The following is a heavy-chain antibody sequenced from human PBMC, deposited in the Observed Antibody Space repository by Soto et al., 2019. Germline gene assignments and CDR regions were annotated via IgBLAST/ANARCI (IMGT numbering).Heavy chain of an antibody. CDR2: IYYSGST. J-gene: IGHJ4*02. D-gene: IGHD6-19*01. V-gene: IGHV4-30-4*02. Sequence: SETLSLTCTVSGGSISSGDYYWSWIRQPPGKGLEWIGYIYYSGSTYYNPSLKSRVTISVDTSKNQFSLKLSSVTAADTAVYYCARHSSGWTNFDYWGQGTLVTVSS. CDR1: GGSISSGDYY. CDR3: ARHSSGWTNFDY.